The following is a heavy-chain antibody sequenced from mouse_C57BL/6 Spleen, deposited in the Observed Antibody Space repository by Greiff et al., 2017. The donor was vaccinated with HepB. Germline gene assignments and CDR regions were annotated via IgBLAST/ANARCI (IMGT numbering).Heavy chain of an antibody. J-gene: IGHJ3*01. V-gene: IGHV1-42*01. CDR3: ARGSNLAWFAY. Sequence: EVQLQQSGPELVKPGASVKISCKASGYSFTGYYMNWVKQSPEKSLEWIGEINPSTGGTTYNQKFKAKATLTVDKSSSTAYMQLKSLTSEDSAVYYCARGSNLAWFAYWGQGTLVTVSA. D-gene: IGHD2-5*01. CDR2: INPSTGGT. CDR1: GYSFTGYY.